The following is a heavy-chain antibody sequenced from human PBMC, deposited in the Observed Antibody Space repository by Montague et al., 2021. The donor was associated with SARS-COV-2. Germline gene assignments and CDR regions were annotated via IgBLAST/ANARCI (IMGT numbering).Heavy chain of an antibody. J-gene: IGHJ4*02. V-gene: IGHV4-61*02. Sequence: TLSLTCTVSGASISTGIYYWSWIRQPAGKGLEWIGRIRTTGHTDYNSSLESRVFMSVDTSTNQFSLSLTSVTAADTAVYFCARFGSGTLEFDVWGQGTLVTDSS. CDR1: GASISTGIYY. D-gene: IGHD1-26*01. CDR3: ARFGSGTLEFDV. CDR2: IRTTGHT.